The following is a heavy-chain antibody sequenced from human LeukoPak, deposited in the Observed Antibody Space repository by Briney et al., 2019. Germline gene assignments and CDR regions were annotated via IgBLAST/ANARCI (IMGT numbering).Heavy chain of an antibody. Sequence: SETLSLTCTVSGYSISSGYYWGWIRQPPGKGLEWIGSIYHSGSTYYNPSLKSRVTISVDTSKNQFSLKLSSVTAADTAVYYCATGGLSSGWYYWGQGTLVTVSS. J-gene: IGHJ4*02. CDR1: GYSISSGYY. D-gene: IGHD6-19*01. CDR3: ATGGLSSGWYY. V-gene: IGHV4-38-2*02. CDR2: IYHSGST.